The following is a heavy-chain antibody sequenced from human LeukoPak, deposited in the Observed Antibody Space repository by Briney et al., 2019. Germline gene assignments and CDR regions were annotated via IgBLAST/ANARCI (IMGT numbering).Heavy chain of an antibody. V-gene: IGHV3-48*01. CDR2: ISSSSSTI. CDR1: GFIFSSYS. CDR3: ARDLIDY. J-gene: IGHJ4*02. Sequence: PGGSLRLSCAASGFIFSSYSMNWVRQAPGKGLEWVSFISSSSSTIYYADSVKGRFTISRDNAKSSLSLQMNSLRAEDTAVYYCARDLIDYWGQGTLVTVSS.